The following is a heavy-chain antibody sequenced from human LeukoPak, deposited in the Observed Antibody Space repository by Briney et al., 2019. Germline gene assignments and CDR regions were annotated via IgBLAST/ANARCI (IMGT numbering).Heavy chain of an antibody. V-gene: IGHV3-23*01. CDR1: GFTFSVYA. D-gene: IGHD2-2*02. CDR2: ISGSSSHT. CDR3: AKEHDYTNAAPEWGFDS. J-gene: IGHJ4*02. Sequence: GGSLRLSCAASGFTFSVYAMSWVRQAPGKGLEWVSGISGSSSHTKDADFVRGRFTIYRDNSRNTLFLQLNSLTAEDTAVYYCAKEHDYTNAAPEWGFDSWGQGSLVIVSS.